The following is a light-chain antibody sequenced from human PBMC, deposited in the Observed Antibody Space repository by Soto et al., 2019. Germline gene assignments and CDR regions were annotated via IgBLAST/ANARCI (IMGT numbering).Light chain of an antibody. Sequence: EIVLTQSPGTLSLSPGERATLSCRASQSVSSSSLAWYQQKPGQAPRLLIYDASSRATGIPERFSGSGSGTDFTFTVSRLEPEDFAVYYCQQFGSSRTFGLGTKV. CDR2: DAS. CDR1: QSVSSSS. V-gene: IGKV3-20*01. CDR3: QQFGSSRT. J-gene: IGKJ1*01.